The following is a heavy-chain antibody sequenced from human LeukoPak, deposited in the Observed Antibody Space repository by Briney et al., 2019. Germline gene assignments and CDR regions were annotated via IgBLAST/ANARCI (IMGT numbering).Heavy chain of an antibody. Sequence: GGSLRLSRAASGFTFSSYGMHWVRQAPGKGLEWVAFIRYDGSNKYYADSVKGRFTISRDNSKNTLYLQMNSLRAEDTAVYYCAKDLFSLGPSYLTTGTLDYWGQGTLVTVSS. CDR2: IRYDGSNK. J-gene: IGHJ4*02. CDR3: AKDLFSLGPSYLTTGTLDY. V-gene: IGHV3-30*02. CDR1: GFTFSSYG. D-gene: IGHD4-17*01.